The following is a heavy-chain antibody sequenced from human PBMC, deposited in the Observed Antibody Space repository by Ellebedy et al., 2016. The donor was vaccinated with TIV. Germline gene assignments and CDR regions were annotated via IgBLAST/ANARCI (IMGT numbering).Heavy chain of an antibody. CDR1: GGIFRSYA. J-gene: IGHJ4*02. CDR3: VRDLSTADYRDY. Sequence: SVKVSCKASGGIFRSYAISWVRQAPGQGLEWMGGIIAIFGTANYAQKFQGRVTITADESTSTVYMELSSLRSEDTAVYYCVRDLSTADYRDYWGQGTLVTVSS. CDR2: IIAIFGTA. D-gene: IGHD4-11*01. V-gene: IGHV1-69*13.